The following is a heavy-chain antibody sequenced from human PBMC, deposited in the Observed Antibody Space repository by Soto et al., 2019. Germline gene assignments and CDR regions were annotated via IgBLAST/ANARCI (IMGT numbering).Heavy chain of an antibody. CDR2: ISSGSSAI. D-gene: IGHD3-10*01. CDR3: ARDGGRGYGMDV. V-gene: IGHV3-48*01. J-gene: IGHJ6*02. Sequence: EVQLVESGGGLVQPGGSLRLSCAASGFSFSAYAMDWVRQAPGKGLEWVSYISSGSSAIYYADSVKGRFTISRDNAKNALYLQVNSLRAEDTALYYCARDGGRGYGMDVWGQGTTVTVSS. CDR1: GFSFSAYA.